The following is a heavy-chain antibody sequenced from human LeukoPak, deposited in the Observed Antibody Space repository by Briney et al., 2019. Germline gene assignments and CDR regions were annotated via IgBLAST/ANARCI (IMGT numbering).Heavy chain of an antibody. D-gene: IGHD3-9*01. CDR3: ARGWAILTGYHKWVWFDP. CDR1: GGSISSYY. Sequence: SETLSLTCTVSGGSISSYYWSWIRQPPGKGLEWIGYIYYSGRTNYNPSLKSRVTISVDTSKNQFSLKLSSVTAADTAVYYCARGWAILTGYHKWVWFDPWGQGTLVTVSS. V-gene: IGHV4-59*12. J-gene: IGHJ5*02. CDR2: IYYSGRT.